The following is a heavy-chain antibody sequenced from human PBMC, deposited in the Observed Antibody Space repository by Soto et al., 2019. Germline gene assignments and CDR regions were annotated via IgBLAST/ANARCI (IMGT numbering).Heavy chain of an antibody. J-gene: IGHJ3*01. CDR3: AHAYGGTSWPNDAFDV. CDR2: IYWDDDQ. Sequence: QITLKESGPTLAKPTQTLTLTCTFSGFSLSTHGVGVGWIRQPPGKALEWLALIYWDDDQRYSPSLKTRLTITKDTSKNQVVLTMTNMDPVDTATYYCAHAYGGTSWPNDAFDVWGQGTVVTVSS. D-gene: IGHD2-2*01. V-gene: IGHV2-5*02. CDR1: GFSLSTHGVG.